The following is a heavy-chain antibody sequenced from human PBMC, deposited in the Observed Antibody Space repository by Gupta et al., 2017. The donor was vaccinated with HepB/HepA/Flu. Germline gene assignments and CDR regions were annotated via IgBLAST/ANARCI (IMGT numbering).Heavy chain of an antibody. Sequence: EVQLVESGGGLVKPGGSLRLSCAASGFTFSSYSMNWVRQAPGKGLEWVSPISSSSSYIYYADSVKGRFTISRDNAKNSLYLQMNSLRAEDTAVYYCARDDSQGDGDNHYYYYGMDVWGQGTTVTVSS. CDR1: GFTFSSYS. CDR3: ARDDSQGDGDNHYYYYGMDV. D-gene: IGHD5-24*01. CDR2: ISSSSSYI. J-gene: IGHJ6*02. V-gene: IGHV3-21*01.